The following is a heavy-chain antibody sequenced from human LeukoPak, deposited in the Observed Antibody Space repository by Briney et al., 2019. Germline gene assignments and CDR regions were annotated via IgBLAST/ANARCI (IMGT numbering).Heavy chain of an antibody. CDR1: GGSFSGYY. J-gene: IGHJ6*02. D-gene: IGHD2-2*01. V-gene: IGHV4-34*01. CDR3: ARDAVVVPAAMGVDYYYYGMDV. CDR2: INHSGST. Sequence: SETLSLTCAVYGGSFSGYYWSWIRQPPGKGREWIGEINHSGSTNYNPSLKSRVTISVDTSKNQFSLKLSSVTAADTAVYYCARDAVVVPAAMGVDYYYYGMDVWGQGTTVTVSS.